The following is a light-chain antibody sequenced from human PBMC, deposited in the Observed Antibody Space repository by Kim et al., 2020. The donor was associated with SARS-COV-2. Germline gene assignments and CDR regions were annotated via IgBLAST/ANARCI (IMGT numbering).Light chain of an antibody. CDR3: QQRSNWPPFT. V-gene: IGKV3-11*01. CDR1: QSVSSY. J-gene: IGKJ3*01. CDR2: DAS. Sequence: EIVLTQSTATLSLSPGERATLSCRASQSVSSYLAWYQQKPGQAPRLLIYDASNRATGIPARFSGSGSGTDFTLTISSLEPEDFAVHYCQQRSNWPPFTFGPGTKVDIK.